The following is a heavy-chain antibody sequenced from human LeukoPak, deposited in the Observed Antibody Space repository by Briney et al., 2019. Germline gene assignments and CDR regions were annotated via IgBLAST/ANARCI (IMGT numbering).Heavy chain of an antibody. CDR1: GGSISSSSYS. CDR3: ARRPAISGTKIPFDY. J-gene: IGHJ4*02. V-gene: IGHV4-39*01. D-gene: IGHD1-7*01. CDR2: MDYSGST. Sequence: SETLSLTCSVSGGSISSSSYSWGWIRQPPGKGLEWIGSMDYSGSTYYNPSLKSRVTISVDTSKNQPSMKLNSVTAADTAVYYCARRPAISGTKIPFDYWGQGTLVTVSS.